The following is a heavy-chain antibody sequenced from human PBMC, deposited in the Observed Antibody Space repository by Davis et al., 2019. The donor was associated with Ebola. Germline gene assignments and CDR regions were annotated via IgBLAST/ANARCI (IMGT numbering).Heavy chain of an antibody. CDR3: ARDFDGGNYYFDY. D-gene: IGHD3-9*01. CDR1: GGSFSSHS. J-gene: IGHJ4*02. CDR2: IIPIFDTP. V-gene: IGHV1-69*13. Sequence: SVKVSCKTSGGSFSSHSISWVRQVPRQGLEWMGGIIPIFDTPHYAQKFQGRITITADASTSTACMELSSLRSEDTATYFCARDFDGGNYYFDYWGPGTPVTVSS.